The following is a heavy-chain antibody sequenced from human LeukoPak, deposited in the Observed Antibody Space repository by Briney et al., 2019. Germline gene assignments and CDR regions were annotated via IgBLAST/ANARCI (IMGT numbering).Heavy chain of an antibody. Sequence: GGSLRLSCAASGFTFSSYSMNWVRQAPGKGLEWVSSISSSSSYIYYADSVKGRFTISRDNAKNSLYLQVNSLGAEDTAVYYCARDLYCSSTSCYMGTFDYWGQGTLVTVSS. CDR2: ISSSSSYI. CDR3: ARDLYCSSTSCYMGTFDY. CDR1: GFTFSSYS. V-gene: IGHV3-21*01. J-gene: IGHJ4*02. D-gene: IGHD2-2*02.